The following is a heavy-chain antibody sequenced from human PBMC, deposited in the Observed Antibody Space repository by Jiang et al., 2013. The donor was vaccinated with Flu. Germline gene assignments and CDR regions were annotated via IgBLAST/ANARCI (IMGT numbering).Heavy chain of an antibody. Sequence: GPGLVKPSQTLSLTCTVSGGSISSGDYYWTWIRQPPGKGLESIGYFYYSGSTYYNPSLKSRVTISVDTSKNQFSLKLSSVTAADTAVYYCARDYYDILTGPNWFDPWGQGTLVTVSS. V-gene: IGHV4-30-4*01. J-gene: IGHJ5*02. CDR3: ARDYYDILTGPNWFDP. CDR2: FYYSGST. CDR1: GGSISSGDYY. D-gene: IGHD3-9*01.